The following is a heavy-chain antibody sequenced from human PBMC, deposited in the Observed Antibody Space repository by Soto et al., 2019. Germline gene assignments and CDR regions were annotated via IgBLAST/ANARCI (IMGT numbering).Heavy chain of an antibody. V-gene: IGHV6-1*01. CDR2: TYYRSKWYN. D-gene: IGHD5-12*01. J-gene: IGHJ6*03. Sequence: SQTLSLSCAISGDSVSSNSAAWNWIRQSPSRGLEWLGRTYYRSKWYNDYAVSVKSRITINPDTSKNQFSLQLNSVTPEDTAVYYCARSGAVEAPVYSYMVVWGKGTTVTVSS. CDR1: GDSVSSNSAA. CDR3: ARSGAVEAPVYSYMVV.